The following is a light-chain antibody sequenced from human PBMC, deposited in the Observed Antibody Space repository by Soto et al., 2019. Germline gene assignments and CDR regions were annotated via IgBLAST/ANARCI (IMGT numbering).Light chain of an antibody. CDR1: SSDVGGYDY. CDR2: EVS. CDR3: QSYDSGLSGHWV. Sequence: QSALTQPASVSGSPGQSITISCTGTSSDVGGYDYVSWFQQHPGKVPKLMIYEVSNRPSGVSNRFSGSKSGTSASLAITGLQAEDEADYYCQSYDSGLSGHWVFGGGTKLTVL. V-gene: IGLV2-14*01. J-gene: IGLJ3*02.